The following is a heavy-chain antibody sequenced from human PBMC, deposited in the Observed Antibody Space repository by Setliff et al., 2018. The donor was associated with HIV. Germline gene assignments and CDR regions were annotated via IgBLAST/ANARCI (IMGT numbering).Heavy chain of an antibody. CDR1: GGSISTSNW. D-gene: IGHD3-9*01. CDR3: AKTIGRYFDIFDN. V-gene: IGHV4-28*01. Sequence: SETLSLTCTVSGGSISTSNWWGWIRQTPGKGLEWIGYIYYSGSTYYNPSLKSRVTTSVDTPKNQFSLKLNSVTAADTAVYYCAKTIGRYFDIFDNWGQGTLVTVSS. CDR2: IYYSGST. J-gene: IGHJ4*02.